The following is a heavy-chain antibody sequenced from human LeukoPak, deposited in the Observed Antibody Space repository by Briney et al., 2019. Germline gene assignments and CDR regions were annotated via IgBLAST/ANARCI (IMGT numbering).Heavy chain of an antibody. CDR1: GFTFSSYA. V-gene: IGHV3-23*01. D-gene: IGHD1-26*01. CDR3: AKDWWELAP. J-gene: IGHJ5*02. Sequence: GRSLRLSCAASGFTFSSYAMTWVRQTPGKGLEWVSAISGNGGSTYYADSVKGRFIISRDNSKNTLYLQMNSLRAEDTAVYYCAKDWWELAPWGQGTLVTVSS. CDR2: ISGNGGST.